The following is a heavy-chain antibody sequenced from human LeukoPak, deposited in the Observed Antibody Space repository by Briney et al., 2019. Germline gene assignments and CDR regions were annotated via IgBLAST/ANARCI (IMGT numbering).Heavy chain of an antibody. CDR3: ARTRGRYYDSSGYPRNDAFDI. CDR1: GYSFTSYW. J-gene: IGHJ3*02. Sequence: GESLKISCKGSGYSFTSYWIGWVRQMPGKGLEWMGIIYPGDSDTRYSPSFQGQVTISADKSISTAYLQWSSLKASDTAMYYCARTRGRYYDSSGYPRNDAFDIWGQGTMVTVSA. CDR2: IYPGDSDT. D-gene: IGHD3-22*01. V-gene: IGHV5-51*01.